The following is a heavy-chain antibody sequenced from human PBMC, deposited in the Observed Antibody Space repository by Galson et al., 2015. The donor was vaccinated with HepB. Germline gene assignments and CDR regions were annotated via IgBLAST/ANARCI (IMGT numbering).Heavy chain of an antibody. CDR2: IYTSGST. CDR3: ARGNTIFGVVTLDY. CDR1: GGSISSYY. V-gene: IGHV4-4*07. Sequence: ETLSLTCTVSGGSISSYYWSWIRQPAGKGLEWIGRIYTSGSTNYNPSLKSRVTMSVDTSKNQFSLKLSSVTAADTAVYYCARGNTIFGVVTLDYWGQGTLVTVSS. D-gene: IGHD3-3*01. J-gene: IGHJ4*02.